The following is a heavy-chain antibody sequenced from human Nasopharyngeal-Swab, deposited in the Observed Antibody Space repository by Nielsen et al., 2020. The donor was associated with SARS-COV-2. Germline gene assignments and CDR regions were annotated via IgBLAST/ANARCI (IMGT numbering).Heavy chain of an antibody. CDR2: IYSGGSST. D-gene: IGHD5-12*01. CDR1: GFTFSSYA. J-gene: IGHJ4*02. V-gene: IGHV3-23*03. CDR3: AKGGYSGYDSLDY. Sequence: GESLKISCAASGFTFSSYAMSWVRQAPGKGLEWVSVIYSGGSSTYYADSVKGRFTISRDNSKNTLYLQMNSLRAEDTAVYYCAKGGYSGYDSLDYWGQGTPVTVSS.